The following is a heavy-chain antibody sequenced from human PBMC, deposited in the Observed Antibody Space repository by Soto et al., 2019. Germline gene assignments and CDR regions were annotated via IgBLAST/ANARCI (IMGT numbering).Heavy chain of an antibody. CDR3: AREMATINPPFDH. CDR1: VFSFSNAN. J-gene: IGHJ4*02. Sequence: WGSLRVSCASSVFSFSNANMHWVRQAPGMGLDLVAGIYFDGGNKYYADSVKGRFTISRDNSKNTLYLQMNSLRAEDTAVYYCAREMATINPPFDHWGQGAMVTVSS. V-gene: IGHV3-33*01. CDR2: IYFDGGNK.